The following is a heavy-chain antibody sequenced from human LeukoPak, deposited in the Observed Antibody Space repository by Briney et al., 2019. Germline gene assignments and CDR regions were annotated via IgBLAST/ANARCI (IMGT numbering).Heavy chain of an antibody. J-gene: IGHJ4*02. CDR2: ISYDGSNK. CDR1: GFTFSSYA. V-gene: IGHV3-30-3*01. D-gene: IGHD1-1*01. Sequence: PGRSLRLSCAASGFTFSSYAMHWVRQAPGKGLEWVAVISYDGSNKYYADSVKGRFTISRDNSKNTLYLQMNSLRAEDTAVYYCARDAGYREFDYWGQGTLVTVSS. CDR3: ARDAGYREFDY.